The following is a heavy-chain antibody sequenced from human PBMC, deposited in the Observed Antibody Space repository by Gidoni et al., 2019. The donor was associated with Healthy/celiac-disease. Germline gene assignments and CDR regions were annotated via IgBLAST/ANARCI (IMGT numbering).Heavy chain of an antibody. Sequence: QVQLQQWGAGLLKTSEPMFRTCAVSGGSFSGYYWSWIRQPPGQGLEWIGEITHSGSTNYNPSLKSRVTISVDTSKNQFSLKLSSVTAADTAVYYCARGRKRLLWFGADAFDIWGQGTMVTVSS. CDR2: ITHSGST. D-gene: IGHD3-10*01. J-gene: IGHJ3*02. V-gene: IGHV4-34*01. CDR1: GGSFSGYY. CDR3: ARGRKRLLWFGADAFDI.